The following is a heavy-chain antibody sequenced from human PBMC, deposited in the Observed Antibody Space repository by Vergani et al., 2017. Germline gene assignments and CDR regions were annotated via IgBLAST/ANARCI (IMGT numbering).Heavy chain of an antibody. CDR2: INSDGSTA. V-gene: IGHV3-74*01. Sequence: EVQLVESGGGLVQPGGSLRLSCAASGFTFSSYWMHWVRQAPGKGLVWVSRINSDGSTANYADSVKGRFTISRDNSKSTLYLQMNSLRTEDTAVYYCATKSCGTPGCQIGYFREWGQGTLVTVSS. CDR3: ATKSCGTPGCQIGYFRE. D-gene: IGHD1-1*01. J-gene: IGHJ1*01. CDR1: GFTFSSYW.